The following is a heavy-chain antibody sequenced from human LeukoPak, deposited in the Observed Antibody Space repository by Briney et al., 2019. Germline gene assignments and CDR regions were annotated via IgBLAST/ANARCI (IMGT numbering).Heavy chain of an antibody. CDR1: GSSFSIYS. D-gene: IGHD3-10*01. CDR2: ISSSSSYI. V-gene: IGHV3-21*01. CDR3: ARAYYGSGTSHFDS. Sequence: PGGSLRLSCAASGSSFSIYSMNWVRQAPGKGLEWVSSISSSSSYIYYADSVKGRFTISRDNAKNSLYLQMDSLRAEDTAVYYCARAYYGSGTSHFDSWGQGTLVTVSS. J-gene: IGHJ4*02.